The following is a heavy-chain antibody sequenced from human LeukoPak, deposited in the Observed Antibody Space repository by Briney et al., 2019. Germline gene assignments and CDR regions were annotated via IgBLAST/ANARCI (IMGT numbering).Heavy chain of an antibody. CDR2: IYSGGST. CDR3: ARDSLFNWNDGAFDI. Sequence: GGSLRLSCAASGFTVSSNYMSWVRQAPGKGLERVSVIYSGGSTYYADSVKGRFTISRDNSKNTLYLQMNSLRAEDTAVYYCARDSLFNWNDGAFDIWGQGTMVTVSS. J-gene: IGHJ3*02. CDR1: GFTVSSNY. V-gene: IGHV3-53*01. D-gene: IGHD1-20*01.